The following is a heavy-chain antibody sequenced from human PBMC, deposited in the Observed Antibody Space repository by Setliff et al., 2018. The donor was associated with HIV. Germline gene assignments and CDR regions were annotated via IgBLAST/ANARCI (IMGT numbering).Heavy chain of an antibody. CDR2: FYYNGDS. J-gene: IGHJ6*03. CDR3: ARAGYYNFWSGFSMDV. D-gene: IGHD3-3*01. V-gene: IGHV4-39*01. CDR1: GDSVNDRSYF. Sequence: SETLSLTCTVSGDSVNDRSYFWGWIRQPPGKGLEWIGTFYYNGDSRYNPSLKSRVTISVDTSKNQFSLKLSSVTAADTAVYYCARAGYYNFWSGFSMDVWGKGTTVTVSS.